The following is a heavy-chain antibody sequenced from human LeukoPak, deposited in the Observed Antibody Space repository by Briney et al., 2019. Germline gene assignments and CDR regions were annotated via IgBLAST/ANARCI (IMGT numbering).Heavy chain of an antibody. D-gene: IGHD6-19*01. CDR2: ISSNGGST. CDR3: VKDRVSGYSSDWTVFDY. J-gene: IGHJ4*02. V-gene: IGHV3-64D*09. CDR1: GFTFSSYA. Sequence: GGSLRLSCSASGFTFSSYAMHWVRQAPGKGLEYVSAISSNGGSTYYADSVRGGFTISRDNSKNTLDLQMSTRRAEDTAVYYCVKDRVSGYSSDWTVFDYWGQGTLVTVSS.